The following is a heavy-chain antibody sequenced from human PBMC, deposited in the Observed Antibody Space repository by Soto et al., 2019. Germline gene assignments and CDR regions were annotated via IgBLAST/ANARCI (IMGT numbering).Heavy chain of an antibody. D-gene: IGHD3-3*01. J-gene: IGHJ3*02. CDR2: ISGSGGST. CDR1: GFTFSSYA. Sequence: GGSLRLSCAASGFTFSSYAMSWVRQAPGKGLERVSAISGSGGSTYYADSVKGRFTISRDNSKNTLYLQMNSLRAEDTAVYYCAKDTDRGDFWSGPDAFDIWGQGTMVTVSS. CDR3: AKDTDRGDFWSGPDAFDI. V-gene: IGHV3-23*01.